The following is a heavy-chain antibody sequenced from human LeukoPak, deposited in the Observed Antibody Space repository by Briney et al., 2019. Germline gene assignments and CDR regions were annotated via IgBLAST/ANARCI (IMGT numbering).Heavy chain of an antibody. J-gene: IGHJ4*02. V-gene: IGHV4-34*01. CDR1: GVSFRGYY. CDR3: AKLAGCSSTSCYSVDY. CDR2: INHSGST. D-gene: IGHD2-2*01. Sequence: SDTLSLTCAVYGVSFRGYYWRWLRQPPGKGLEWIGEINHSGSTNYNPSLKSRVTISVDTSKNQFSLKLSSVTAADTAVYYCAKLAGCSSTSCYSVDYWGQGTLVTVSS.